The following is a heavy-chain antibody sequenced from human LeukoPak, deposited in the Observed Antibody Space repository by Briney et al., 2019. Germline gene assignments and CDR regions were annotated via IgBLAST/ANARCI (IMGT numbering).Heavy chain of an antibody. V-gene: IGHV1-24*01. CDR1: GYTLTELS. D-gene: IGHD4-11*01. CDR2: FDPEDGET. CDR3: ATVLTVTTPWFDP. Sequence: GASVKVSCKVSGYTLTELSMHWVRQAPGEGLEWMGGFDPEDGETIYAQKFQGRVTMTEDTSTDTAYMELSSLRSEDTAVYYCATVLTVTTPWFDPWGQGTLVTVSS. J-gene: IGHJ5*02.